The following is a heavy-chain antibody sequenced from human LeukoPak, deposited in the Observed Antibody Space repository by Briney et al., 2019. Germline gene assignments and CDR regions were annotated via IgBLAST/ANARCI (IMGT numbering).Heavy chain of an antibody. CDR3: ARDRIDGDYVNYYFIDV. CDR2: VYYSGTT. Sequence: SETLSLTCTVSGGSFSSYYWNWIRQSPGKGLEWIGYVYYSGTTNYNPSLQSRVTISVDTSKNQFSLNLRSVTPADTAVYYCARDRIDGDYVNYYFIDVWGNGTTVIVSS. CDR1: GGSFSSYY. V-gene: IGHV4-59*01. D-gene: IGHD4-17*01. J-gene: IGHJ6*03.